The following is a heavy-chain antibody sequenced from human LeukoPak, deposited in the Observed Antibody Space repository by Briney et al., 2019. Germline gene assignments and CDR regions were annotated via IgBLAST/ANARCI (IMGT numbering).Heavy chain of an antibody. CDR2: ISSSGSTI. CDR1: GFTFDDYG. CDR3: ARPKLGYCSSVTCSAPNYYFDY. Sequence: GGSLRLSCAASGFTFDDYGMSWVRQAPGKGLEWVSYISSSGSTIYYADSVKGRFTISRDNTKRSLYLQMDSLRAEDTAVYYCARPKLGYCSSVTCSAPNYYFDYWGQGTLVTVSS. D-gene: IGHD2-2*01. V-gene: IGHV3-48*01. J-gene: IGHJ4*02.